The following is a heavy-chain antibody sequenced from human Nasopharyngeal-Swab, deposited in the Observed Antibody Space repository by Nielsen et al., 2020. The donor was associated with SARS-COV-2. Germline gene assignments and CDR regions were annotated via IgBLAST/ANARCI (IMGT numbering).Heavy chain of an antibody. CDR3: AREGCSGGSCYSPYFGY. D-gene: IGHD2-15*01. J-gene: IGHJ4*02. CDR1: GYTFTGYY. V-gene: IGHV1-2*04. Sequence: ASVKVSCKASGYTFTGYYMHWVRQAPGQGLEWMGWINPNSGGTNYAQKFQGWVTMTRDTSISTAYMELSRLRSDDTAVYYCAREGCSGGSCYSPYFGYWGQGTLVTVSS. CDR2: INPNSGGT.